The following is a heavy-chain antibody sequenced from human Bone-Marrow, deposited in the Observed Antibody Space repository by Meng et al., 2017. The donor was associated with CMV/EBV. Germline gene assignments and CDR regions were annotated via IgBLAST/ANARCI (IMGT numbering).Heavy chain of an antibody. D-gene: IGHD2-2*01. Sequence: SETLSLTCAVYGGSFSGYYWSWIRQPPGKGLEWIGEINHSGSTNYNPSLKSRVTISVDTSKNQFSLKLSSVTAADTAVYYCARAGNYCSSTSCYPQDAFDIWGQGTMVTVSS. CDR1: GGSFSGYY. CDR2: INHSGST. V-gene: IGHV4-34*01. J-gene: IGHJ3*02. CDR3: ARAGNYCSSTSCYPQDAFDI.